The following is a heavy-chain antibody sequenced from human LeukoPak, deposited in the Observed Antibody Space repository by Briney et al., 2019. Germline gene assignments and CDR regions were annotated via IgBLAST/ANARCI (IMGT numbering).Heavy chain of an antibody. J-gene: IGHJ4*02. D-gene: IGHD5-12*01. CDR1: GGSISSSSYY. CDR2: IYYSGST. V-gene: IGHV4-39*07. Sequence: PSETLSLTCTISGGSISSSSYYWGWIRQPPGKGLEWIGSIYYSGSTYYNPSLKSRVTISVDTSKNQFSLKLSSVTAADTAVYYCARDFVDIVATIPQSFDYWGQGTLVTVSS. CDR3: ARDFVDIVATIPQSFDY.